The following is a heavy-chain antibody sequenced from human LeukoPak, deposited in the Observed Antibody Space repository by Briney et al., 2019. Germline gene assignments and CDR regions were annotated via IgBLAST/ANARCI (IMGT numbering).Heavy chain of an antibody. Sequence: PSETLSLTCAVYGWSFSGYYWSWIRQPPGKGLEWVGEINHSGSTNYNPSLKSRVTISVDTSKNQFSLKPSSVTAADTAVYYCARGETYESGLAPVNWFDPWGQGTLVTVSS. CDR3: ARGETYESGLAPVNWFDP. CDR1: GWSFSGYY. D-gene: IGHD3-3*01. CDR2: INHSGST. V-gene: IGHV4-34*01. J-gene: IGHJ5*02.